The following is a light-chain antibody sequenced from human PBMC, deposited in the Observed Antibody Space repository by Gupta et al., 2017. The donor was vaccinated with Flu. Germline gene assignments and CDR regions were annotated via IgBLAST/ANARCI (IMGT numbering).Light chain of an antibody. CDR1: QSVSSN. V-gene: IGKV3-15*01. CDR2: AGS. CDR3: QQYTDWPVT. J-gene: IGKJ4*01. Sequence: TQSPATLSLSPGERATLSCRASQSVSSNLAWYQQKLGQTPRLVIYAGSSRATSIPPRFSGSGSGTEFTLTISSLQPEDFAVYYCQQYTDWPVTFGGGTKVEI.